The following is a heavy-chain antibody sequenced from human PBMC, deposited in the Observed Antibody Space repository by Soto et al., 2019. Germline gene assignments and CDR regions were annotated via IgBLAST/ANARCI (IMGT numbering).Heavy chain of an antibody. CDR3: ARQSSLYYYYYMDV. CDR1: GGSISSSSYY. J-gene: IGHJ6*03. V-gene: IGHV4-39*01. Sequence: QLQLQESGPGLVKPSETLSLTCTVSGGSISSSSYYWGWIRQPPGKGLEWIGSIYYSGSTYYNPSLMIRVTISVDTSNNQFSLKLSSVTAADTAVYYCARQSSLYYYYYMDVWCKGTTVTVSS. CDR2: IYYSGST.